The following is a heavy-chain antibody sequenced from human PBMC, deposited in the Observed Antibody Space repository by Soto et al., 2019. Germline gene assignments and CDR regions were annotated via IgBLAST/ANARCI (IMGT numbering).Heavy chain of an antibody. V-gene: IGHV3-7*01. CDR1: GFTSSTYW. Sequence: EVQLVESGGGLVQPGGSLRLSCAASGFTSSTYWMSWVRQAPGKGLEWVANIKQDGSEKYYVESVRGRFTISRDNAKNSLSLQMNSLRAEDTAVYYCARVATMVRGVIITRFVDRWGQGTMVAVSS. CDR3: ARVATMVRGVIITRFVDR. D-gene: IGHD3-10*01. CDR2: IKQDGSEK. J-gene: IGHJ3*02.